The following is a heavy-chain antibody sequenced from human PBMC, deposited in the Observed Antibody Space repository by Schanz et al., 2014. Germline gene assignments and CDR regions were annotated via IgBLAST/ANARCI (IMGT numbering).Heavy chain of an antibody. J-gene: IGHJ5*02. D-gene: IGHD2-8*01. CDR3: ASGGYCTNGVCNGGRNWFDP. CDR2: ISDNGIST. V-gene: IGHV3-23*01. Sequence: EVQLLESGGGLVQPGGSLRLSCVASGFTFSSYAMSWVRQAPGKGLEWVSGISDNGISTYYADSVKGRFTISRDNSKNTLYLQINSLRAEDTAVYYCASGGYCTNGVCNGGRNWFDPWGQGTLVTVSS. CDR1: GFTFSSYA.